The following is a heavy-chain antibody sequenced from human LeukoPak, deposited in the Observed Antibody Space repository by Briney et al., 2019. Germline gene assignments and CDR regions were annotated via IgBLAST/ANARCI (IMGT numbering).Heavy chain of an antibody. CDR3: ARGNYNALDY. CDR2: IFFRSKWYN. Sequence: SQTLSLTCGISGDSVSSNSAAWNWIRQSPSRGLEWLGRIFFRSKWYNDYAVSVQGRISINPDTSKNQFSLQLNSATPEDTAIYYCARGNYNALDYWGQGTLVTVSS. V-gene: IGHV6-1*01. J-gene: IGHJ4*02. D-gene: IGHD1-14*01. CDR1: GDSVSSNSAA.